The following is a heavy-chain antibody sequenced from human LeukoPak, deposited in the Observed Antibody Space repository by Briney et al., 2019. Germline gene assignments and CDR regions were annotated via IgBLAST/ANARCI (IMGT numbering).Heavy chain of an antibody. D-gene: IGHD2-2*01. CDR1: GGSVTSYH. V-gene: IGHV4-59*02. CDR3: ARSYPCSSTSCYEVHFDY. CDR2: MHKNGNT. Sequence: PSETLSLTCTVSGGSVTSYHWSWLRQPPGKGLEWIGFMHKNGNTNYSPSLRSRITISTDTSKNQLSLRLDSVTAADTAVYYCARSYPCSSTSCYEVHFDYWGQGTLVTVSS. J-gene: IGHJ4*02.